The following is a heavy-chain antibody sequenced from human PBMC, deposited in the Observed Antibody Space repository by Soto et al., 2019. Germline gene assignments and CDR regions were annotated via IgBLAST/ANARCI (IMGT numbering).Heavy chain of an antibody. J-gene: IGHJ6*02. V-gene: IGHV4-39*01. CDR3: ARPTRQWLGLRYYYGMDV. CDR1: GRSIRSDSYY. CDR2: ISYSGST. D-gene: IGHD6-19*01. Sequence: PSETLSLTCSVSGRSIRSDSYYWGWIRQSPEKGLEWIASISYSGSTYYNPTLKSRLIISVDTSKSQFSLKLSSVTAADTAVYYCARPTRQWLGLRYYYGMDVWGQGTTVT.